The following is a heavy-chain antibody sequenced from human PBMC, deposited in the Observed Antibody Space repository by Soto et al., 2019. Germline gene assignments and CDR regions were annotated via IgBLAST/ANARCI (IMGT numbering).Heavy chain of an antibody. V-gene: IGHV2-5*02. D-gene: IGHD2-15*01. Sequence: QITLKESGPTLVKPTQTLTLTCTFSGFSLSTSGVGVGWIRQPPGKALEWLALIYWDDDKRYSPSLKSRLTTXKXPSKNQVVLTMTNMDPVDTATYYCAHRRSYCSGGSCYSGFDYWGQGTLVTVSS. CDR1: GFSLSTSGVG. CDR2: IYWDDDK. J-gene: IGHJ4*02. CDR3: AHRRSYCSGGSCYSGFDY.